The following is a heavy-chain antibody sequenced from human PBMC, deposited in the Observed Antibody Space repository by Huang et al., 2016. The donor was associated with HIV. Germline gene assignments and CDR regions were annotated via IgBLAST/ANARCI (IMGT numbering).Heavy chain of an antibody. CDR1: GFTFSSYW. V-gene: IGHV3-74*01. CDR2: INSDGSST. CDR3: ARDSKQWLVEDY. D-gene: IGHD6-19*01. J-gene: IGHJ4*02. Sequence: AASGFTFSSYWLHWVRQAPGKGLVWVSRINSDGSSTSNADSGKGRFTISRDNAKNTLYLRRNSLRAEDTAVYYCARDSKQWLVEDYWGQGTLVTVSS.